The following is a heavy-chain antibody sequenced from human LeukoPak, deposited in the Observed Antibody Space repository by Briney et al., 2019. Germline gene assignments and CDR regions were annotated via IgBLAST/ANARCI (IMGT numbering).Heavy chain of an antibody. CDR3: ARAVVLYYDGSGYSTRFDY. V-gene: IGHV4-59*08. CDR2: IHYSGST. D-gene: IGHD3-22*01. CDR1: GGSISSYY. Sequence: KPSETLSLTCTVSGGSISSYYWSWIRQAPRKGLELIGDIHYSGSTNCNPSLKSRVTISVDTSKNQFSLKLTSVTAADTAVYYCARAVVLYYDGSGYSTRFDYWGQGTLVTVSS. J-gene: IGHJ4*02.